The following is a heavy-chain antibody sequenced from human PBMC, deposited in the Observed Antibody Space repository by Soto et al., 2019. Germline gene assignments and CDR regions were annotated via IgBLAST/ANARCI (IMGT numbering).Heavy chain of an antibody. D-gene: IGHD4-17*01. CDR3: VRQGIDYLHGLVDV. CDR1: SGPDRSHN. Sequence: ETLSLTCTVSSGPDRSHNWGWIRQPPGRGLEWIGYVYYTGDTAYNPSLRGRVTISADTSTNDISLTLNSVTAADTAVYYCVRQGIDYLHGLVDVWGQGTMVTVSS. V-gene: IGHV4-59*08. CDR2: VYYTGDT. J-gene: IGHJ6*02.